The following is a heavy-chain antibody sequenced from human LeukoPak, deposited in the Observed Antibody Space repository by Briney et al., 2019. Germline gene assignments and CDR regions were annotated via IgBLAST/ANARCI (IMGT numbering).Heavy chain of an antibody. J-gene: IGHJ4*02. CDR2: ISGSGGST. V-gene: IGHV3-23*01. Sequence: HPGGSLRLSCAASGFTFSSYAMSWVRQAPGKGLEWVSAISGSGGSTYYADSVKGRFTISRDNSKNTLYLQMNSLRAEDTAVYYCAKGQQWLDSIRFDYWGQGTLVTVSS. CDR3: AKGQQWLDSIRFDY. D-gene: IGHD6-19*01. CDR1: GFTFSSYA.